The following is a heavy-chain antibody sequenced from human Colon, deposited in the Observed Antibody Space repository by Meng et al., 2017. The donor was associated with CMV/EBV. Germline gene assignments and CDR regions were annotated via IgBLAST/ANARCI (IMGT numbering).Heavy chain of an antibody. V-gene: IGHV3-23*01. CDR2: ISSSGGST. CDR1: GVTFSSYV. J-gene: IGHJ4*02. D-gene: IGHD5-12*01. CDR3: AKEGLYSDYDWIDY. Sequence: ACGVTFSSYVVSWVRQAPGKGLEWVSTISSSGGSTYYADSVKGRFTISRDNSKNTLYLQMNSLRAEDTAVYYCAKEGLYSDYDWIDYWGQGTLVTVSS.